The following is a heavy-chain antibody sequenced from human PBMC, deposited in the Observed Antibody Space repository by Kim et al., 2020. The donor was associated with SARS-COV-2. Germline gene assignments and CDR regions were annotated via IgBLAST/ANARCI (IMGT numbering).Heavy chain of an antibody. D-gene: IGHD3-22*01. V-gene: IGHV3-74*01. Sequence: GGSLRLSCAASGFTFSSYWMHWVRQAPGKGLVWVSRINSDGSSTSYADSVKGRFTISRDNAKNTLYLQMNSLRAEDTAVYYCASPDLYYYDSSGYYSAAFDIWGQGTMVTVSS. CDR1: GFTFSSYW. J-gene: IGHJ3*02. CDR3: ASPDLYYYDSSGYYSAAFDI. CDR2: INSDGSST.